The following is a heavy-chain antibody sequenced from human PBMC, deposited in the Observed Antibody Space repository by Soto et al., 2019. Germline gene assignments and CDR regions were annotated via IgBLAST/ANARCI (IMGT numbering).Heavy chain of an antibody. Sequence: ASVKVSCKASGYTFTSYGISWVRQAPGQGLEWMGWISAYNGNTNYAQKLQGRVTMTTDTSTSTAYMELRSLRSDDTAVYYCAREGDDILTVYTPDAFDIWGQGTMVTVSS. J-gene: IGHJ3*02. CDR2: ISAYNGNT. D-gene: IGHD3-9*01. V-gene: IGHV1-18*01. CDR1: GYTFTSYG. CDR3: AREGDDILTVYTPDAFDI.